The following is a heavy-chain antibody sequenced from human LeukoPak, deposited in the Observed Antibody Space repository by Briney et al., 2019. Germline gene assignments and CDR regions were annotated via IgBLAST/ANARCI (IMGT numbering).Heavy chain of an antibody. J-gene: IGHJ1*01. D-gene: IGHD6-19*01. CDR2: IRSDSSYI. Sequence: GGSLRLSCAASGFTFNTYSMKWVRQAPGKGLEWVSSIRSDSSYIQYADSVKGRFTISRDNAKNSLYLQMNSLRAEDTAVYYCARVFSSHWLVQHWGQGTLVTVSS. CDR3: ARVFSSHWLVQH. CDR1: GFTFNTYS. V-gene: IGHV3-21*01.